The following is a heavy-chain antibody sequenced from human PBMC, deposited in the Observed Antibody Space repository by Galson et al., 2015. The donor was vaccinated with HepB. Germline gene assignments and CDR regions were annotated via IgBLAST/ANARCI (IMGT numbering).Heavy chain of an antibody. CDR2: ISWNSGSI. Sequence: SLRLSCAASGFTFDDYAMHWVRQAPGKGLEWVSGISWNSGSIGYADSVKGRFTISRDNAKNSLYLQMNSLRAEDTALYYCAKDASDGVVAASRFDYWGQGTLVTVSS. D-gene: IGHD2-15*01. CDR3: AKDASDGVVAASRFDY. V-gene: IGHV3-9*01. CDR1: GFTFDDYA. J-gene: IGHJ4*02.